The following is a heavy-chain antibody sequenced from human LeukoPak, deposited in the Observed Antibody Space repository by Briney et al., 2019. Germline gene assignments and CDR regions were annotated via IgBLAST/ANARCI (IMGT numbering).Heavy chain of an antibody. CDR3: AELGITMIGGV. Sequence: GGSLRLSCAASGFTFSNYEMNWVRQAPGKGLEWVSYVSSTGSTIYYADSVKGRFTISRDNAKNSLYLQMNSLRAEDTAVYYCAELGITMIGGVWGKGTTVTISS. J-gene: IGHJ6*04. CDR1: GFTFSNYE. D-gene: IGHD3-10*02. CDR2: VSSTGSTI. V-gene: IGHV3-48*03.